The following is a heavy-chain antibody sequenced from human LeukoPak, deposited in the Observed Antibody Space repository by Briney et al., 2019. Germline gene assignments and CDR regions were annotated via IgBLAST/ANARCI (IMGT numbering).Heavy chain of an antibody. CDR1: GFTFSSYS. V-gene: IGHV3-21*01. CDR3: ARASVAGTYFDY. D-gene: IGHD6-19*01. CDR2: ISSSSSYI. Sequence: GGSLRLSCAAPGFTFSSYSMNWVRQAPGKGLEWVSSISSSSSYIYYADSVKGRFTISRDNAKNSLYLQMNSLRAEDTAVYYCARASVAGTYFDYWGQGTLVTVSS. J-gene: IGHJ4*02.